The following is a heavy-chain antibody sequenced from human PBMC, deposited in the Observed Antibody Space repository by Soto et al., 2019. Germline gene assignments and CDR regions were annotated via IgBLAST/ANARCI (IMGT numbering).Heavy chain of an antibody. J-gene: IGHJ4*02. Sequence: EVQLVESGGGLVKPGVSLSLSCAASGFTFSNVWMSWVRQAPGKGLEWVGRIKRRADGGTTDYATPVRGRFTVSRDDSKNTLYLQMNSLKTDDTAVYYCTTGYCSGGSCYSVVYWGQGTLVTVSS. V-gene: IGHV3-15*01. CDR3: TTGYCSGGSCYSVVY. CDR1: GFTFSNVW. CDR2: IKRRADGGTT. D-gene: IGHD2-15*01.